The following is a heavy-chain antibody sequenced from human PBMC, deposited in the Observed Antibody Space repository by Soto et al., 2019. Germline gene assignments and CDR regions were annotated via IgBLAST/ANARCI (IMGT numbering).Heavy chain of an antibody. V-gene: IGHV4-30-4*01. J-gene: IGHJ4*02. Sequence: PSETLSLTCTVSGGSISNVNYCWSWIRQPPDKGLEWIGHIYNGGITYNNPSLTSRLTISVDTSKNQFSLKLSSVSAADTAVYYCARAGDSSGPVALGYWGQGTLVTVSS. CDR3: ARAGDSSGPVALGY. CDR1: GGSISNVNYC. D-gene: IGHD6-19*01. CDR2: IYNGGIT.